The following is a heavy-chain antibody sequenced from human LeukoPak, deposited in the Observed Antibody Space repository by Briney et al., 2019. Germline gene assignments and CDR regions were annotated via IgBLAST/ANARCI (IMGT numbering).Heavy chain of an antibody. CDR3: AKDYCSSTSCYIDY. V-gene: IGHV3-23*01. CDR2: ISGSGGST. J-gene: IGHJ4*02. CDR1: GFTFSSYD. D-gene: IGHD2-2*01. Sequence: AGSLRLSCAASGFTFSSYDMSWVRQAPGKGLEWVSGISGSGGSTYYADSVKGRFTISRDNSKNTLYLQMNSLRAEDTAVYYCAKDYCSSTSCYIDYWGQGTLVTVSS.